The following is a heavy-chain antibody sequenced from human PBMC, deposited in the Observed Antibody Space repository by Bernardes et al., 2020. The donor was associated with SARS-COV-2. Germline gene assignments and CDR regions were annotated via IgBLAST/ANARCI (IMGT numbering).Heavy chain of an antibody. V-gene: IGHV3-23*01. Sequence: GGSLRLSCVASGFTFSKNAMTWVRQVPGKGLEWVSAISAIGGSTYYAESVKGRFTISRDNSRNTLYLEMNSLRAEYTAVYYCSKNAKYSSSSMEVWGQGTTVTVS. CDR1: GFTFSKNA. CDR2: ISAIGGST. CDR3: SKNAKYSSSSMEV. J-gene: IGHJ6*02. D-gene: IGHD6-6*01.